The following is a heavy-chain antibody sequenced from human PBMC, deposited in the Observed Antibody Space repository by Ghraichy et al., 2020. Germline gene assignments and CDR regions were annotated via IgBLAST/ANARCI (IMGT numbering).Heavy chain of an antibody. CDR3: ARVSGREVPANYYYYYMDV. D-gene: IGHD2-2*01. J-gene: IGHJ6*03. CDR1: GYTFTSYG. CDR2: ISAYNGNT. V-gene: IGHV1-18*01. Sequence: ASVKVSCKASGYTFTSYGISWVRQAPGQGLEWMGWISAYNGNTNYAQKLQGRVTMTTDTSTSTAYMELRSLRSDDTAVYYCARVSGREVPANYYYYYMDVWGKGTTVTVSS.